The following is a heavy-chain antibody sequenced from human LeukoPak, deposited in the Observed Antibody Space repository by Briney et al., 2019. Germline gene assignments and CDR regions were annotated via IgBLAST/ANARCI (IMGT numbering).Heavy chain of an antibody. V-gene: IGHV4-34*01. Sequence: PSETLSLTCAVYGGSFSGYYWSWIRQPPGKGLEWIGEINHSGSTNYNPSLKSRVTISVDTSKNHFSLKMSSVTAADTAVYYCARRGMATVGEYFDYWGQGNLVTVSP. CDR1: GGSFSGYY. J-gene: IGHJ4*02. CDR3: ARRGMATVGEYFDY. D-gene: IGHD5-24*01. CDR2: INHSGST.